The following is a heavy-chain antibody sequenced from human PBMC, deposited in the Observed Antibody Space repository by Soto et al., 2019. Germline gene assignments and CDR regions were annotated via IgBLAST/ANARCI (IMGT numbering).Heavy chain of an antibody. V-gene: IGHV3-72*01. D-gene: IGHD1-20*01. J-gene: IGHJ4*02. CDR1: GLTFSDHY. CDR3: VSLWSVTGSRDY. CDR2: IRDRAHSYST. Sequence: PGGSLRLSCAVSGLTFSDHYMGWVRQAPGKGLDWVGRIRDRAHSYSTEYAASVKGRFTISRDDSRNSLYLQMNSLKMEDTAVFYCVSLWSVTGSRDYWGRGTLVTVSS.